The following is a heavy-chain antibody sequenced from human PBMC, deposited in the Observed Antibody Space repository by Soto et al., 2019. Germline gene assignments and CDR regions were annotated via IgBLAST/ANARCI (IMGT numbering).Heavy chain of an antibody. CDR1: GFTFSSYG. Sequence: HPGGSLRLSCAASGFTFSSYGMHWVRQAPGKGLEWVAVISYDGSNKYYADSVKGRFTISRDNSKNTLYLQMNSLRAEDTAVYYCAKDLNHEQQLALDYWGQGTLVTVSS. V-gene: IGHV3-30*18. CDR2: ISYDGSNK. D-gene: IGHD6-13*01. CDR3: AKDLNHEQQLALDY. J-gene: IGHJ4*02.